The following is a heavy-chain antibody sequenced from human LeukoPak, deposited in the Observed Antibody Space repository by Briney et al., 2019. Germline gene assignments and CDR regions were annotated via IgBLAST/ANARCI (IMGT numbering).Heavy chain of an antibody. V-gene: IGHV4-59*08. Sequence: SETLSLTRTVSGGPISSYYWSWIRQPPGKGLEWIGHIYYSGSTNYNTSLKSRVTISVGTSTNQSSLKLSSVTAADTAVYYCARSPRAYDSSGYYYYFDYWGQGTLVTVSS. CDR1: GGPISSYY. CDR3: ARSPRAYDSSGYYYYFDY. CDR2: IYYSGST. J-gene: IGHJ4*02. D-gene: IGHD3-22*01.